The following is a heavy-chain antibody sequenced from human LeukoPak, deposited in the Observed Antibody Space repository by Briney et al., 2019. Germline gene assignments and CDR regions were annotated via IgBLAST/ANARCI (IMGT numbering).Heavy chain of an antibody. D-gene: IGHD4-17*01. CDR2: ISAYNGNT. CDR1: GYTFTSYG. Sequence: GASVKGSCKASGYTFTSYGISWVRQAPGQGLEWMGWISAYNGNTNYAQKLQGRVTMTTDTSTGTAYMELRSLRSDDTAVYYCARVDYGDYPFDYWGQGTLVTVSS. V-gene: IGHV1-18*04. J-gene: IGHJ4*02. CDR3: ARVDYGDYPFDY.